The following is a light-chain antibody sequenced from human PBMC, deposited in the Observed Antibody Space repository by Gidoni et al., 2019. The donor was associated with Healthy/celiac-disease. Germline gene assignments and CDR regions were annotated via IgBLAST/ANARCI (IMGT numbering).Light chain of an antibody. CDR3: QQYNNWPKT. V-gene: IGKV3-15*01. CDR2: GAS. J-gene: IGKJ1*01. Sequence: EIWMTQSPATLSVSPGERATLSCRASQSVSSKLAWYQQKPGQAPRLLIYGASTRATGIPARFSGSGSGTEFTLTISSLQSEDFAVYYCQQYNNWPKTFGQGTKVEIK. CDR1: QSVSSK.